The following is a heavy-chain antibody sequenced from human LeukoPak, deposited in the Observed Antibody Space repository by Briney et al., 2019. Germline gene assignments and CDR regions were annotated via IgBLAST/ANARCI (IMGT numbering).Heavy chain of an antibody. CDR1: GFTFSNYG. J-gene: IGHJ3*02. V-gene: IGHV3-30*18. CDR3: AKGHDDAFDI. CDR2: ISYDGSTK. Sequence: GGSLRLSCAASGFTFSNYGMHWVRQAPGKGLEWVAVISYDGSTKYYADSVKGRFTISRDNSKNTLYLQMNSLRAEDTAIYYRAKGHDDAFDIWGQGTMVTVSS.